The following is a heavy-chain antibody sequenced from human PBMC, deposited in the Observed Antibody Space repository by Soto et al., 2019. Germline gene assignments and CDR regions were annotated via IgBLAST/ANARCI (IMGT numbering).Heavy chain of an antibody. Sequence: GESLKISCKGSGYSFTSYWISWVRQMPRKGLEWMGIIYPGDSDTRYSPSFQGQVTISADKSISTAYLQWSSLKASDTAMYYCARQAKTYYYDSSGSPFDYWGQGTLVTVSS. CDR3: ARQAKTYYYDSSGSPFDY. J-gene: IGHJ4*02. D-gene: IGHD3-22*01. CDR2: IYPGDSDT. V-gene: IGHV5-51*01. CDR1: GYSFTSYW.